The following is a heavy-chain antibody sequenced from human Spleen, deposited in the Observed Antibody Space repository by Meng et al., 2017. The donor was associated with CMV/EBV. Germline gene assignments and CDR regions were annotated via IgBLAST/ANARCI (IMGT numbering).Heavy chain of an antibody. CDR2: ISYDGSNK. Sequence: QVQLVESGGGGVQPGRSLRLSCAASGFTFSSYAMHWVRQAPGKGLEWVAVISYDGSNKYYADSVKGRFTISRDNSKNTLYLQMNSLRAEDTAVYYCVGQIAARPLDYWGQGTLVTVSS. CDR3: VGQIAARPLDY. D-gene: IGHD6-6*01. V-gene: IGHV3-30-3*01. CDR1: GFTFSSYA. J-gene: IGHJ4*02.